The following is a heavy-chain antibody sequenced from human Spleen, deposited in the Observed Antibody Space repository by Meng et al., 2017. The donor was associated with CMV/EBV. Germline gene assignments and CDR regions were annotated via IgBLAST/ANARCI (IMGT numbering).Heavy chain of an antibody. CDR1: GFTFSSYA. V-gene: IGHV3-30-3*01. J-gene: IGHJ4*02. CDR2: ISYDGSNK. Sequence: QVRLVESGVGVVQPGRSLGLSCAASGFTFSSYAMHWIRQAPGKGLEWVAVISYDGSNKYYADSVKGRFTISRDNSKNTLYLQMNSLRAEDTAVYYCARVDPYYFDYWGQGTLVTVSS. CDR3: ARVDPYYFDY.